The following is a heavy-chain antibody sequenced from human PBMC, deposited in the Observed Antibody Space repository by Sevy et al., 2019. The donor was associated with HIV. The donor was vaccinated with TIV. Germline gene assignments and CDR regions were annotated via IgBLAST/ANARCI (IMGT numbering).Heavy chain of an antibody. V-gene: IGHV3-48*02. CDR3: VREERAIASHFDY. CDR2: FDRTDIT. Sequence: GGSLRLSCEASGFTLSSYTMNGVRQSPEKGLEWVATFDRTDITHYADSVKGRFIISRDTAKNSLFLQMNSLRDDDTAMYFCVREERAIASHFDYWGRGTLVTVSS. J-gene: IGHJ4*02. D-gene: IGHD2-21*01. CDR1: GFTLSSYT.